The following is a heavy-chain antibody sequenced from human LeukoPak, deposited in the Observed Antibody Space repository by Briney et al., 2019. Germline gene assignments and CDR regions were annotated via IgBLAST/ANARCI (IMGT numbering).Heavy chain of an antibody. Sequence: GGSLRLSCAASGFTFSSYAMHWVRQAPGKGLEGGAVISYDGSNKYYADSVKGRFTIYRDNYKKTLYVQMNSLRAEDTAVYYCARDEAYCGGDCYSFFDYWGQGTLVTVSS. V-gene: IGHV3-30*04. J-gene: IGHJ4*02. CDR1: GFTFSSYA. CDR3: ARDEAYCGGDCYSFFDY. D-gene: IGHD2-21*02. CDR2: ISYDGSNK.